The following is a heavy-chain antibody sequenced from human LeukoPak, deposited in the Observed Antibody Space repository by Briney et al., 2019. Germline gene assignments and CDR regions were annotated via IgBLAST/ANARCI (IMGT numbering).Heavy chain of an antibody. Sequence: GGSLRLSCAASGFTFSSYGMHWVRQAPGKGLEWVAVISYDGSNKYYADSVKGRFTISRDNSKNTLYLQMNSLRAEDTAVYHCAKDPLRYCSGGSCAYGMDVWGQGTTVTVSS. D-gene: IGHD2-15*01. CDR3: AKDPLRYCSGGSCAYGMDV. V-gene: IGHV3-30*18. J-gene: IGHJ6*02. CDR1: GFTFSSYG. CDR2: ISYDGSNK.